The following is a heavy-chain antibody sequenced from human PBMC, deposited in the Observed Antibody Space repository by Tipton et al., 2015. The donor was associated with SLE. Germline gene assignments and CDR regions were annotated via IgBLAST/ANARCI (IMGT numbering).Heavy chain of an antibody. CDR3: ARARGSSWYDY. J-gene: IGHJ4*02. CDR2: IGTAGDT. V-gene: IGHV3-13*01. Sequence: SLRLSCAASGFTFSSYAMHWVRQATGKGLDWVSGIGTAGDTYYPGSVKGRFTISRENAKNSLYLQMNSLRAGDTAVYYCARARGSSWYDYWGQGTLVTVSS. D-gene: IGHD6-13*01. CDR1: GFTFSSYA.